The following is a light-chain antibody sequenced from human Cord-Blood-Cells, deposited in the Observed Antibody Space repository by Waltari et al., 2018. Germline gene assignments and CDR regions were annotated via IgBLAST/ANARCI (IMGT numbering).Light chain of an antibody. CDR3: QQSYSTPGT. CDR2: AAS. Sequence: DIQMTQSPSSLSASVGDRVTITCRASQSISSYLNWYQQKPGEAPKLLIYAASSLQSGVPSRFSGSGSGTDFTLTISSLQPEDFATYYCQQSYSTPGTFGQGTKVETK. CDR1: QSISSY. V-gene: IGKV1-39*01. J-gene: IGKJ1*01.